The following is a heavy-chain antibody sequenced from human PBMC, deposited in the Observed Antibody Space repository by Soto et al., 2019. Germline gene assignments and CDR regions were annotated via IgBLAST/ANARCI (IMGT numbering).Heavy chain of an antibody. D-gene: IGHD5-18*01. V-gene: IGHV1-69*13. CDR3: ARSGDTAMVSTFDY. J-gene: IGHJ4*02. Sequence: SVKVSCKASGGTFSSYATSWVRQAPGQGLEWMGGIIPIFGTANYAQKFQGRVTITADESTSTAYMELSSLRSEDTAVYYCARSGDTAMVSTFDYWGQGTLVTVSS. CDR1: GGTFSSYA. CDR2: IIPIFGTA.